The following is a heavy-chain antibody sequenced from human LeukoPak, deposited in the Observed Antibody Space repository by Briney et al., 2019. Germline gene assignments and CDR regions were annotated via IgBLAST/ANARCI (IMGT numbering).Heavy chain of an antibody. CDR2: ISGSGGST. V-gene: IGHV3-23*01. D-gene: IGHD3-16*01. J-gene: IGHJ4*02. CDR3: ARDRSTNSYAEYFFDY. CDR1: GFTFSSYA. Sequence: GGSLRLSCAASGFTFSSYAMSWVRQAPGKGLEWVSAISGSGGSTYYADSVKGRFTISRDNSKNTLYLQMNSLRAEDTALYYCARDRSTNSYAEYFFDYWGQGTLVTVSS.